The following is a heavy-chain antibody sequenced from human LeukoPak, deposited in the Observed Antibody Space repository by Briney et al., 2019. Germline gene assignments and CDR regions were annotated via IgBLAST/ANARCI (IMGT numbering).Heavy chain of an antibody. V-gene: IGHV3-74*01. D-gene: IGHD4-17*01. CDR1: GFTFSSYW. J-gene: IGHJ4*02. Sequence: QSGGSLRLSCAASGFTFSSYWMHWVRQAPGKGLVWVSRVSTDGNIISYADSVKGRFTISRDNAKNTVYLQMNSLRAEDTAVYYCVRDRTTVTLFDSWGQGTLVTVSS. CDR3: VRDRTTVTLFDS. CDR2: VSTDGNII.